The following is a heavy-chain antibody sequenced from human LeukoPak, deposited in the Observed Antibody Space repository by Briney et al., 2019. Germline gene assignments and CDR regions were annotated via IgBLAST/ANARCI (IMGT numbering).Heavy chain of an antibody. CDR2: IVVGSGNT. J-gene: IGHJ4*02. D-gene: IGHD3-9*01. CDR1: GFTFSSSA. CDR3: AAGRYFDLVDY. Sequence: SVTLSCKASGFTFSSSAMQWVRLARGQRLEWMGWIVVGSGNTNYAQKFQERVTITRDMSTSPAYMELSSLRSEDTAVYYCAAGRYFDLVDYWGQGTLGPVSS. V-gene: IGHV1-58*02.